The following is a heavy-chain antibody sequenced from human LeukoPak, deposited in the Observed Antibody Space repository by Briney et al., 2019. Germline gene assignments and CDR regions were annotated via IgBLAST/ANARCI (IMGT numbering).Heavy chain of an antibody. D-gene: IGHD3-3*01. CDR1: GFTFSSYA. CDR3: ARNGDYDFWSGPFDY. Sequence: GGSLRLSCAASGFTFSSYAMSWVRQAPGKGLEWVSYISSSGSTIYYADSVKGRFTISRDNAKNSLYLQMNSLRAEDTAVYYCARNGDYDFWSGPFDYWGQGTLVTVSS. V-gene: IGHV3-48*04. J-gene: IGHJ4*02. CDR2: ISSSGSTI.